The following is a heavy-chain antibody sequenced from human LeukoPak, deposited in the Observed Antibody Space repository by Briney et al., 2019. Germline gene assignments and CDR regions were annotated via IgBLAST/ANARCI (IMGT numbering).Heavy chain of an antibody. J-gene: IGHJ4*02. V-gene: IGHV3-23*01. CDR2: ISNSGGST. D-gene: IGHD1-26*01. Sequence: GGSLRLSCAASGLTFSSYAMSWVRQAPGKGLEWVSVISNSGGSTYYADSVKGRFTISRDNSKNTLYLQMNSLRAEDTAVYYCAKNDQFSGSWYFDYWGQGTLVTVSS. CDR3: AKNDQFSGSWYFDY. CDR1: GLTFSSYA.